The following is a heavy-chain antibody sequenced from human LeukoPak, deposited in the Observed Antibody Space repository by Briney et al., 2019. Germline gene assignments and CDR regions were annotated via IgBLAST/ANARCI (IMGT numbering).Heavy chain of an antibody. D-gene: IGHD3-22*01. V-gene: IGHV3-30*01. CDR3: ARENDYYDSSGYLH. CDR2: ISYDGSNK. J-gene: IGHJ4*02. CDR1: GFTFSSYA. Sequence: GGSLRLSCAASGFTFSSYAMHWVRQAPGKGLEWVAVISYDGSNKYYADSVKGRFTISRDNSKNTLYLQMNSLRAEDTAVYYCARENDYYDSSGYLHWGQGALVTVSS.